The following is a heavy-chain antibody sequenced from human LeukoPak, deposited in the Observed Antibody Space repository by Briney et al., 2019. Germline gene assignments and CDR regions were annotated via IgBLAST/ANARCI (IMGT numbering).Heavy chain of an antibody. CDR1: GFSFSSYE. CDR2: ISSSGSTI. D-gene: IGHD2-15*01. Sequence: PGGSLILSCAASGFSFSSYEMNWVRQAPGKGLEWVSYISSSGSTIYYADSVKGRFTISRDNAKNSLYLQMNSLRAEDTAVYYCARSGAGSCYTQCDAFDIWGQGTMVTVSS. V-gene: IGHV3-48*03. CDR3: ARSGAGSCYTQCDAFDI. J-gene: IGHJ3*02.